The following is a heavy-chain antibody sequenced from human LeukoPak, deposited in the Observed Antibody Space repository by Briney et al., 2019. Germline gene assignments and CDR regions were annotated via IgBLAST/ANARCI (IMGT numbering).Heavy chain of an antibody. CDR3: ARAGSPGYYFDH. D-gene: IGHD6-19*01. Sequence: PSETLSLTCAVYGGSFSGYYWSWIRQPPGKGLEWIGYAYYSGGTNYNPSLKSRVTISVDTSKNQFSLKLSSVTAADTAVYYCARAGSPGYYFDHWGQGPLVTVSS. V-gene: IGHV4-59*01. J-gene: IGHJ4*02. CDR1: GGSFSGYY. CDR2: AYYSGGT.